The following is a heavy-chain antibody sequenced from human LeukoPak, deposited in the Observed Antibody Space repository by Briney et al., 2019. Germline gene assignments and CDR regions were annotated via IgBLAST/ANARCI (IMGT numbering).Heavy chain of an antibody. CDR3: ARHDHGALGF. CDR2: INHSGST. Sequence: SETLSLTCAVYGGSFSGYYWSWIRQPPGKGLEWIGEINHSGSTNYNPSLKSRVTISVDTSKNQFSLKLTSVTAADTAVYFCARHDHGALGFWGQGALVTVSS. CDR1: GGSFSGYY. J-gene: IGHJ4*02. V-gene: IGHV4-34*01. D-gene: IGHD4-17*01.